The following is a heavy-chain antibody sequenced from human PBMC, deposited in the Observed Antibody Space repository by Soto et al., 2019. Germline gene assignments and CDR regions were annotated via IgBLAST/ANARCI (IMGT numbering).Heavy chain of an antibody. Sequence: QVQLVESGGGVVQPGRSLRLSCAASGFTFSSYGMHWVRQAPGKGLEWVASISYDGSNKYYADSVKGRLIISRDNSKNTLYLQMNSLRPEDTAVYYCHTLMELVRGRKRKNWFDPWGQGTLVTISS. J-gene: IGHJ5*02. V-gene: IGHV3-30*03. D-gene: IGHD6-6*01. CDR3: HTLMELVRGRKRKNWFDP. CDR2: ISYDGSNK. CDR1: GFTFSSYG.